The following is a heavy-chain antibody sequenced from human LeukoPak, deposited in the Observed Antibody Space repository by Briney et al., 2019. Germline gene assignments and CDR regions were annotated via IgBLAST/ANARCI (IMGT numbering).Heavy chain of an antibody. CDR3: ARTMVVVQAVMGPGMEV. Sequence: GASVKVSCKASGGTFSSYAISWVRQAPGQGLEWMGIINPSGGSTSYAQKFQGRVTMTRDTSTITVYLELSSLRSEDTAVYYCARTMVVVQAVMGPGMEVWGQGTPVTVSS. J-gene: IGHJ6*02. CDR1: GGTFSSYA. V-gene: IGHV1-46*01. CDR2: INPSGGST. D-gene: IGHD2-15*01.